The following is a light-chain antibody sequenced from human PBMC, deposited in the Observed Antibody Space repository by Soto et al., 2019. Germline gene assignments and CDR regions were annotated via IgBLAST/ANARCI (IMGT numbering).Light chain of an antibody. V-gene: IGLV2-11*01. CDR2: DVS. CDR1: SSDVGGYNY. J-gene: IGLJ3*02. Sequence: QSVLTQPRSVSGSPGQSVTISCTGTSSDVGGYNYVSWYQQHPGKAPKLMIYDVSKRPSGVPDRFSGSKSGNTASLTISGLQAEDEADYYCCSYAGSDTLWVFGGGTKLTVL. CDR3: CSYAGSDTLWV.